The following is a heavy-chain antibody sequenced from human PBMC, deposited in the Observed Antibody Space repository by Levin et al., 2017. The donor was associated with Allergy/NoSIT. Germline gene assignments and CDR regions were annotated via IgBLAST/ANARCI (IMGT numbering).Heavy chain of an antibody. CDR3: ARNTYYYGSGSYGLDY. CDR1: GGSISSSSYY. J-gene: IGHJ4*02. Sequence: SETLSLTCTVSGGSISSSSYYWGWIRQPPGKGLEWIGSIYYSGSTYYNPSPKSRVTISVDTSKNQFSLKLSSVTAADTAVYYCARNTYYYGSGSYGLDYWGQGTLVTVSS. CDR2: IYYSGST. V-gene: IGHV4-39*07. D-gene: IGHD3-10*01.